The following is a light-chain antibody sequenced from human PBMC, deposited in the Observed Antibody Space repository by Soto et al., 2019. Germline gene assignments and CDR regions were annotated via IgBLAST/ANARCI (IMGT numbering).Light chain of an antibody. V-gene: IGKV2-28*01. J-gene: IGKJ2*01. CDR1: QSLLHGNGYNY. CDR2: LGS. Sequence: EIVMTQSPLSLPVTPGEPASISCRSSQSLLHGNGYNYLDWFLQKPGQSPQLLIYLGSNRASGVPDRFSGGGSGTDFTLKISRVEAEDVGVYYCMQALQTPRTFGQGTKLEIK. CDR3: MQALQTPRT.